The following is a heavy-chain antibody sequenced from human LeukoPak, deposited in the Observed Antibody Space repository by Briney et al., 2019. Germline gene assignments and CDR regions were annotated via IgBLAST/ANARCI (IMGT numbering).Heavy chain of an antibody. CDR3: LAPDYYYMDV. CDR1: GFTFGDYA. J-gene: IGHJ6*03. D-gene: IGHD5-12*01. V-gene: IGHV3-49*03. CDR2: IRSKAYGGTT. Sequence: GGSLRLSCTASGFTFGDYAMSWFRQAPGKGLEWVSFIRSKAYGGTTEYAASVKGRFTISRDDSKSIAYLQMNSLKTEDTAVYYCLAPDYYYMDVWGKGTTVTVSS.